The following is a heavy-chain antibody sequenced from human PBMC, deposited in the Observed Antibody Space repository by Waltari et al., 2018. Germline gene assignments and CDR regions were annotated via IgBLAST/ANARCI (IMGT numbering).Heavy chain of an antibody. Sequence: QVQLQQWGAGLLKPSETLSLTCAVYGGSFSGYYWSWLRQPPGKGLEGIGEINQRGSTNYNPSLRSRGTISVDTSKNQFSLKLRSVTAADTAVYYCARVGDIVVYCGMDVWGQGTTVTVSS. J-gene: IGHJ6*02. CDR2: INQRGST. CDR3: ARVGDIVVYCGMDV. V-gene: IGHV4-34*01. D-gene: IGHD2-15*01. CDR1: GGSFSGYY.